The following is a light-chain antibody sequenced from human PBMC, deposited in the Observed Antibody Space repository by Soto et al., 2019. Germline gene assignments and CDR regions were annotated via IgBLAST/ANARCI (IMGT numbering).Light chain of an antibody. CDR2: ASS. CDR3: QQLYTLPFT. CDR1: QGIGTY. Sequence: IQLTQSPSSLSASVGDRVTVTCRASQGIGTYLVWYQQKSGKAPTVLIYASSTLQTGVPSRFSGSGSGTEFTLTISRLLPEDFAAYHCQQLYTLPFTFGQGTRLEIK. V-gene: IGKV1-9*01. J-gene: IGKJ5*01.